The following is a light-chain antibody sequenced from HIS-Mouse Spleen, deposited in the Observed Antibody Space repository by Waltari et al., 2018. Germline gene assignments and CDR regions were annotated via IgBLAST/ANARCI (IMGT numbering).Light chain of an antibody. Sequence: DIVMTQSPDSLAVSLGERATINCKSSQSVLYSSNNKNYLAWYQQKPGQPPKLLIYWASTRESGVPDRFSGSGSGTDFTLTISSLQAEDVAVYYCQQYYSTLLMYTFGRGTKLEIK. J-gene: IGKJ2*01. V-gene: IGKV4-1*01. CDR3: QQYYSTLLMYT. CDR2: WAS. CDR1: QSVLYSSNNKNY.